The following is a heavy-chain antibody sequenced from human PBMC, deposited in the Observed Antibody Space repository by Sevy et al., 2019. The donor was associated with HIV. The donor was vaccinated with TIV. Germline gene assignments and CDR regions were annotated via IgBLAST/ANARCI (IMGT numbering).Heavy chain of an antibody. Sequence: GGSLRLSCAASGFTFSSYAMSWVRQAPGKGLEWVSAISGSGGSTYYADSVKGRFTISRDNSKNTLYLQMNSLRVEDTAVYYCAKVGYYDFWSGYKWFDPWGQGTLVTVPS. D-gene: IGHD3-3*01. CDR3: AKVGYYDFWSGYKWFDP. J-gene: IGHJ5*02. V-gene: IGHV3-23*01. CDR1: GFTFSSYA. CDR2: ISGSGGST.